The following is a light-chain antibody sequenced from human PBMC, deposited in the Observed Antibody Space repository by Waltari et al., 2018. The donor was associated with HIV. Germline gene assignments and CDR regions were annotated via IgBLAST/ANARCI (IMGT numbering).Light chain of an antibody. V-gene: IGKV1-9*01. CDR3: QQLSSYPHT. J-gene: IGKJ4*01. Sequence: DIRLTQSPSFVSASVGGTVTITCRASQGIGSHLAWYQKRPGTAPKLLIYGVSSLHTGVPSKFSGSGSGTEFTLTIRSLKPEDFATYYCQQLSSYPHTFGGGTRIEIK. CDR1: QGIGSH. CDR2: GVS.